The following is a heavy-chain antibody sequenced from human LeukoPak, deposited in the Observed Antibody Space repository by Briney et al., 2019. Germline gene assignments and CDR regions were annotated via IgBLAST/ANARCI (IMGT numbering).Heavy chain of an antibody. J-gene: IGHJ4*02. V-gene: IGHV4-61*02. CDR2: IYTSGST. D-gene: IGHD3-10*01. Sequence: PSETLSLTCTVSGGSISSGSYYWSWIRQPAGKGLEWIGRIYTSGSTNYNPSLKSRVSISVDTYKNQFSLKLSSVTAADTAVYYCARSHGSGSYYNLNDYWGQGTLVTVSS. CDR1: GGSISSGSYY. CDR3: ARSHGSGSYYNLNDY.